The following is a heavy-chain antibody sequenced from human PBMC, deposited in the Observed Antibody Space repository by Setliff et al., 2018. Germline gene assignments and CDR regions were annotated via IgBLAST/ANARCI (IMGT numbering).Heavy chain of an antibody. D-gene: IGHD1-26*01. Sequence: GEYLKISCKGSGFSFVSYNIGWVRQMPGKGLEWMGIIYPGDSDTRYSPSFQGQVTISVDKSISTAYLQWSSLKASDTAMYYCARREHAFDIWGQGTMVTVSS. V-gene: IGHV5-51*01. CDR2: IYPGDSDT. CDR1: GFSFVSYN. CDR3: ARREHAFDI. J-gene: IGHJ3*02.